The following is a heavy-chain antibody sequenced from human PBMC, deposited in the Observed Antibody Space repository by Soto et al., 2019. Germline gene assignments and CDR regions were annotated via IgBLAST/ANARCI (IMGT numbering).Heavy chain of an antibody. CDR3: AREKGPYYDFWSGIQH. D-gene: IGHD3-3*01. CDR1: GFTFSSYW. CDR2: IKQDGSEK. V-gene: IGHV3-7*01. Sequence: GGSLRLSCAASGFTFSSYWMSWVRQAPGKGLEWVANIKQDGSEKYYVDSVKGRFTISRDNAKNSLYLQMNSLRAEDTAVYYCAREKGPYYDFWSGIQHWGQGTLVTVSS. J-gene: IGHJ1*01.